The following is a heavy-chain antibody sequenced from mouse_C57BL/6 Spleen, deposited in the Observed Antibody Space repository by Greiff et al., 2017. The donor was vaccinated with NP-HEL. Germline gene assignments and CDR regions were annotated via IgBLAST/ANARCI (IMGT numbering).Heavy chain of an antibody. CDR3: ARELTGVFDY. J-gene: IGHJ2*01. Sequence: EVNLVESGGGLVQSGRSLRLSCATSGFTFSDFYMEWVRQAPGKGLEWIAASRNKANDYTTEYSASVKGRFIVSRDTSQSILYLQMNALRAEDTAIYYCARELTGVFDYWGQGTTLTVSS. V-gene: IGHV7-1*01. CDR1: GFTFSDFY. D-gene: IGHD4-1*01. CDR2: SRNKANDYTT.